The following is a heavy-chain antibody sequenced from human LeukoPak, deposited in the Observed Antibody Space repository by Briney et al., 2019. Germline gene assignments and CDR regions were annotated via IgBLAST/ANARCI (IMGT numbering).Heavy chain of an antibody. D-gene: IGHD3-10*01. CDR2: IQSDGSQE. Sequence: PGGSLRLSCATSGFIFSHFGMHWVRQASGKGLEWVAAIQSDGSQEYFADSVKGRSTISRDKSKSTMYLQIDTLRAEDTAVYYCARDSCLIKTCLDYWGQGTLVTVSS. V-gene: IGHV3-33*01. CDR1: GFIFSHFG. CDR3: ARDSCLIKTCLDY. J-gene: IGHJ4*02.